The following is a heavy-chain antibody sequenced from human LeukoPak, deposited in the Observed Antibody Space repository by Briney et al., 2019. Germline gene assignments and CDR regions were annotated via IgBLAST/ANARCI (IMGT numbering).Heavy chain of an antibody. CDR1: GYTFTGYY. CDR2: INPNSGGT. Sequence: ASVKVSCKASGYTFTGYYMHWVRQAPGQGLEWMGWINPNSGGTNYAQKFQGRVTMTRDTSISTAYMELSRLRSDDTAVYYCARDRGYSSSWYDYYYYYGMDVWGQGTTATVSS. V-gene: IGHV1-2*02. D-gene: IGHD6-13*01. CDR3: ARDRGYSSSWYDYYYYYGMDV. J-gene: IGHJ6*02.